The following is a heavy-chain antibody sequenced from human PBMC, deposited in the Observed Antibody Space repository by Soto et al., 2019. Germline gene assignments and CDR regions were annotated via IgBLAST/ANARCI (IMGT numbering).Heavy chain of an antibody. D-gene: IGHD3-9*01. J-gene: IGHJ5*02. Sequence: PSETLSLTCTVSGGSISSYYCSRIRQPPGKGLEWIGYIYYSGSTNYNPSLKSRVTISVDTSKNQFSLKLSSVTAADTAVYYCARVVGYDILTGYYNPYNWFDPWGQGTLVTVSS. CDR1: GGSISSYY. CDR3: ARVVGYDILTGYYNPYNWFDP. V-gene: IGHV4-59*01. CDR2: IYYSGST.